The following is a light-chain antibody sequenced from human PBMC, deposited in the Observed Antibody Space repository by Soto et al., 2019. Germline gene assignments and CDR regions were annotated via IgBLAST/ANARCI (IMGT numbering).Light chain of an antibody. CDR1: SSDVGGYNY. J-gene: IGLJ2*01. CDR2: EVS. CDR3: CSYTRRSTLVV. Sequence: QSALTQPASVSGSPGQSITISCTGTSSDVGGYNYVSWYQEHPGKAPKLMIYEVSNRPSGVSNRVSGSKSGNTASLTISGLQDEDEADYYCCSYTRRSTLVVFGGGTKVTVL. V-gene: IGLV2-14*01.